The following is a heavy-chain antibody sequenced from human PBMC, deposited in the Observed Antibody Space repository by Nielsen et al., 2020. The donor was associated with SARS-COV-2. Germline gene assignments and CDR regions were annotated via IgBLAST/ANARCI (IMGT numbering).Heavy chain of an antibody. J-gene: IGHJ4*02. CDR2: INPNSGGT. CDR3: ARGPTVTTCDY. CDR1: GYTFTGYY. D-gene: IGHD4-17*01. V-gene: IGHV1-2*06. Sequence: ASVKVSCKASGYTFTGYYMHWVRQAPGQGLEWMGRINPNSGGTNYAQKFQGRVTMTRDTSISTAYMELSSLRSEDTAVYYCARGPTVTTCDYWGQGTLVTVSS.